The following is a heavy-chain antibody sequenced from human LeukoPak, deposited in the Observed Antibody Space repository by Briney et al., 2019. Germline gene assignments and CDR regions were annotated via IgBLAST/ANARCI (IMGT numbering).Heavy chain of an antibody. CDR3: AKDGGYGDYAVGY. V-gene: IGHV3-30*18. Sequence: GGSLRLSCAASGFTFSSYGMHWVRQAPGKGLEWVAVISYDGSNKYYADSVKGRFTISRDNSKNTLYLQMNSLGAEDTAVYYCAKDGGYGDYAVGYWGQGTLVTVSS. D-gene: IGHD4-17*01. CDR1: GFTFSSYG. J-gene: IGHJ4*02. CDR2: ISYDGSNK.